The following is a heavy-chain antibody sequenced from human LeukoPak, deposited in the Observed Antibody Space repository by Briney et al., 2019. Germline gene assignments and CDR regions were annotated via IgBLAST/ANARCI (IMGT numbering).Heavy chain of an antibody. V-gene: IGHV1-18*01. Sequence: ASVKVSCKASGYTFASYGISWVRQAPGQGLEWMGWISAYNGNTNYAQKLQGRVTMTTDTSTSTAYMELRSLRSDDTAVYYCARHGLGSSWYFYYMDVWGKGTTVTVSS. CDR3: ARHGLGSSWYFYYMDV. D-gene: IGHD6-13*01. CDR1: GYTFASYG. CDR2: ISAYNGNT. J-gene: IGHJ6*03.